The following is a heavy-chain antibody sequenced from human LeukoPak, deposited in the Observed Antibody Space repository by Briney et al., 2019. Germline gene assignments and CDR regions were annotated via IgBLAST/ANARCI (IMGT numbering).Heavy chain of an antibody. D-gene: IGHD3-22*01. CDR2: INTDGSST. Sequence: PGGSLRLSCAASGFTFSSYWMHWVRQAPGKGLVWVSRINTDGSSTSYADSVKGRFTISRDNAKNTLYLQMNSLRAEDTAVYYCARLPYYDSSGYHDYWGQGTLVTVSS. J-gene: IGHJ4*02. CDR3: ARLPYYDSSGYHDY. CDR1: GFTFSSYW. V-gene: IGHV3-74*01.